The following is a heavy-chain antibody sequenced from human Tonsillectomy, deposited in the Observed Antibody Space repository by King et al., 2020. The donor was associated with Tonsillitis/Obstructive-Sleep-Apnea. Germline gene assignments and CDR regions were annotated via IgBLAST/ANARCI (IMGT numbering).Heavy chain of an antibody. V-gene: IGHV3-33*01. Sequence: VQLVESGGGVVQPGRSLRLSCAASRFTFRTYAMHWVRQAPGKGLEGVAVIRYDGSNKYYADSVRGRFTISRDNSKNTLYLQVNSLRAEDTAVYYCARGYSKHQDLDYWGQGTLVTVSS. D-gene: IGHD4-11*01. CDR1: RFTFRTYA. CDR3: ARGYSKHQDLDY. CDR2: IRYDGSNK. J-gene: IGHJ4*02.